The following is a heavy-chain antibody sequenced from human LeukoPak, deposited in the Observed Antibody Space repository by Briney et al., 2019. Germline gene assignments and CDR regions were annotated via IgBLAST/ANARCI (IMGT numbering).Heavy chain of an antibody. V-gene: IGHV5-51*01. CDR3: ARRTGSGTYYSLFFDY. CDR2: IYPADSDT. Sequence: GESLMISCWASGYSFTAYWIGWVRQMPGKRVEWMGGIYPADSDTTYSPSFQGQVTISADKSNNIAYLEWDSLKASDSATYYCARRTGSGTYYSLFFDYWGQGALVTVSS. CDR1: GYSFTAYW. D-gene: IGHD1-26*01. J-gene: IGHJ4*02.